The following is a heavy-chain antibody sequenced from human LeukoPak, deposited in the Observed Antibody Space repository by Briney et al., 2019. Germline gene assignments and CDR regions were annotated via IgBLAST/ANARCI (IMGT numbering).Heavy chain of an antibody. CDR1: GFTVSSNY. J-gene: IGHJ4*02. CDR2: IYSGGST. Sequence: GGSLRLSCAAFGFTVSSNYMSWVRQAPGKGLEWVSVIYSGGSTYYADCVKGRFTIYRDNSKNTLYLQMNSLRAEDTAVYYCAKDHLAGYSYGGYYFDYWGQGTLVTVS. D-gene: IGHD5-18*01. CDR3: AKDHLAGYSYGGYYFDY. V-gene: IGHV3-66*01.